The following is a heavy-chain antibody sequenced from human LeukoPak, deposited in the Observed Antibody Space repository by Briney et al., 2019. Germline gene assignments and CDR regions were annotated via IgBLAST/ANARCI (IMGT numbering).Heavy chain of an antibody. CDR1: GFTFSSYS. CDR3: ARDGITIFGVASAFDY. D-gene: IGHD3-3*01. Sequence: GGSLRLSCAASGFTFSSYSMNWVRQAPGKGLEWVSYITSGSSTIYYADSVKGRFIISRDNAKNSLYLQMNSLRAEDTAVYYCARDGITIFGVASAFDYWGQGTLVTVSS. J-gene: IGHJ4*02. V-gene: IGHV3-48*01. CDR2: ITSGSSTI.